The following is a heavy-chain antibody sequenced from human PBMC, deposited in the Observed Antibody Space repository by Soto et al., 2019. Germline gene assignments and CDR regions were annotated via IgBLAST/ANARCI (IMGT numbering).Heavy chain of an antibody. V-gene: IGHV3-21*01. Sequence: EVQLVESGGGLVKPGGSLRLSCAASGFTFSSYSMNWVRQAPGKGLEWVSSISSSSSYIYYADSVKGRFTISRDNAKNSLELQMESLGTQDTAVYYCAAGGGSNWFDPWGQGTLVTVSS. CDR3: AAGGGSNWFDP. D-gene: IGHD1-26*01. CDR2: ISSSSSYI. J-gene: IGHJ5*02. CDR1: GFTFSSYS.